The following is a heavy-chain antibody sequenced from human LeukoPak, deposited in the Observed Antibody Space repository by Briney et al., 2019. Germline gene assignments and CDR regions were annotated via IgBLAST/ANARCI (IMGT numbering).Heavy chain of an antibody. CDR2: FDPEDGET. D-gene: IGHD6-19*01. V-gene: IGHV1-24*01. Sequence: ASVKASCQVSGYTLTELSIHWVRQPPGKGLEGMGGFDPEDGETIYGKKFQGRVTMTEDTSTDTAYMELSSLRSEDTAVYYCATGYSSGWTWYNWFDSWGQGTLVTVSS. J-gene: IGHJ5*01. CDR3: ATGYSSGWTWYNWFDS. CDR1: GYTLTELS.